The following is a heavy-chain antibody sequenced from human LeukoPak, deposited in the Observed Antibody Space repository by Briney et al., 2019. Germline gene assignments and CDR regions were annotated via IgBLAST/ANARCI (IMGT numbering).Heavy chain of an antibody. Sequence: GGSLRLSCAASGFTFSSNYMSWVRQAPGKGLEWVSVIYSGGSTYYADSVKGRFTISRDNSKNTLYLQMNSLRAEDTAVYYCARIGSYPWAFDIWGQGTMVTVSS. CDR1: GFTFSSNY. D-gene: IGHD2-15*01. CDR2: IYSGGST. J-gene: IGHJ3*02. V-gene: IGHV3-53*01. CDR3: ARIGSYPWAFDI.